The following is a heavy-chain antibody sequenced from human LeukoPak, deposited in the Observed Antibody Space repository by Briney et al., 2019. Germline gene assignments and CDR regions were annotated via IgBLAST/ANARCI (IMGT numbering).Heavy chain of an antibody. CDR3: AKGKWRGDALDI. Sequence: VGSLRLSCAASGFTFSSYAMSWVRQAPGKGLEWVSAISGSGGSTYYADSVKGRFTISRDNSKNTLYLQMNSLRAEDTAVYYCAKGKWRGDALDIWGQGTMVTVSS. CDR1: GFTFSSYA. J-gene: IGHJ3*02. D-gene: IGHD1-26*01. CDR2: ISGSGGST. V-gene: IGHV3-23*01.